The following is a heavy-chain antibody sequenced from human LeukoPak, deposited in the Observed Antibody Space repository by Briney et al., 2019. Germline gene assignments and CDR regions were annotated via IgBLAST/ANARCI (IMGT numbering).Heavy chain of an antibody. V-gene: IGHV3-30-3*01. D-gene: IGHD6-19*01. Sequence: HPGGSLRLSCAASGFTFSSYAMHWVRQAPGKGLEWVAVISYDGSNKYYADSVRGRFTISRDNSKNTLYLQMNSLRAEDTAVYYCARGRLLYSSGWYGVNYWGQGTLVTVSS. CDR1: GFTFSSYA. CDR3: ARGRLLYSSGWYGVNY. CDR2: ISYDGSNK. J-gene: IGHJ4*02.